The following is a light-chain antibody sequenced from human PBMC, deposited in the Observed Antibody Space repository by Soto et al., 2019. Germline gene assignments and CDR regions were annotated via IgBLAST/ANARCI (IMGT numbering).Light chain of an antibody. Sequence: QSVLTQPPSVSGSPRQSVTISCTGPSSDFGTYNGISWYQQPPGTAPKLMIYDVSNRPSGVPDRFSGSKSGNTASLTISGLQAEDEGDYYCRSYTITNTYVFGTGTKLTVL. V-gene: IGLV2-18*02. CDR1: SSDFGTYNG. J-gene: IGLJ1*01. CDR2: DVS. CDR3: RSYTITNTYV.